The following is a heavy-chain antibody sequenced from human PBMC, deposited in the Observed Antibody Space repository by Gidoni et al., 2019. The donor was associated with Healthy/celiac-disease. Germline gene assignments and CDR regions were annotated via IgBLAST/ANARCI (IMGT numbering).Heavy chain of an antibody. CDR3: ARVIAAAGWEFFQQ. CDR1: EAFSTSSNW. CDR2: IDQGGST. J-gene: IGHJ1*01. D-gene: IGHD6-13*01. Sequence: VHLQASGPGLVKPSGTLSLTCPVPEAFSTSSNWWSWVRQPPGKGLAWIGVIDQGGSTNYNTSLRSRITRSVDRSKNQVSLKLKSVTAADTAVDYCARVIAAAGWEFFQQWGQGTLVTVSS. V-gene: IGHV4-4*02.